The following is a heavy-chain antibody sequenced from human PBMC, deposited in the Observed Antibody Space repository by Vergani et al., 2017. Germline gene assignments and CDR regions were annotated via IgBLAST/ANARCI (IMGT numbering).Heavy chain of an antibody. D-gene: IGHD1-26*01. CDR1: GYTFTSYY. V-gene: IGHV1-46*01. Sequence: QMQLVQSGAEVKKPGASVKVSCKASGYTFTSYYMHWVRQAPGQGLEWMGIINPSGGSTSYAQKFQGRVTMTRDTSTSTVYMELSSLRSEDTAVYYCARRLNSGSLLHPMDVWGQGTTVTVSS. CDR3: ARRLNSGSLLHPMDV. J-gene: IGHJ6*02. CDR2: INPSGGST.